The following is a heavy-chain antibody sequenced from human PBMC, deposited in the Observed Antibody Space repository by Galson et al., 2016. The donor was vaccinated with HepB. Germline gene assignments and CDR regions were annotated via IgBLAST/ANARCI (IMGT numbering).Heavy chain of an antibody. CDR1: GFTFSSYK. CDR2: ILYDGSDK. Sequence: SLRLSCAASGFTFSSYKMHWVRQAPGKGLDWVAVILYDGSDKYCADSVKGRFTISRDNSKNTLYLQMNSLRVEDTAVYYCARDQYVRGSGWYSASGCWGQGTLVTVSS. D-gene: IGHD6-13*01. J-gene: IGHJ4*02. CDR3: ARDQYVRGSGWYSASGC. V-gene: IGHV3-30*04.